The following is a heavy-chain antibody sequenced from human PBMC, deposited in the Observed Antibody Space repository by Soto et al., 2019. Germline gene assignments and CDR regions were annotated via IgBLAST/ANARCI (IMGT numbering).Heavy chain of an antibody. CDR3: ARAKQQLVHDAFDI. CDR1: GYTFTLYY. CDR2: INANSGGT. V-gene: IGHV1-2*02. J-gene: IGHJ3*02. Sequence: GPSVKVSCKGSGYTFTLYYMHWVRQAPGQGLEWMGWINANSGGTNYAQKFQGRVTLTRDTSISTAYMELSRLRYDDTAVYYCARAKQQLVHDAFDIWGQGTMVTVSS. D-gene: IGHD6-13*01.